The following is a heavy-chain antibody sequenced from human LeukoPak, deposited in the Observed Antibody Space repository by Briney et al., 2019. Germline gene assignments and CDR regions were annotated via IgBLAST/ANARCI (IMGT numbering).Heavy chain of an antibody. CDR2: VYLGGST. CDR3: ARDHCDDAACYPFDR. J-gene: IGHJ4*02. CDR1: GASFNYYY. D-gene: IGHD2-21*01. Sequence: SETLSLTCNVSGASFNYYYWSWIRQPAGKGLERIGRVYLGGSTNYNPSLKSRVMMSLDKANNQFSLRLSSVTAADTAIYYCARDHCDDAACYPFDRWGQGTLVTVSS. V-gene: IGHV4-4*07.